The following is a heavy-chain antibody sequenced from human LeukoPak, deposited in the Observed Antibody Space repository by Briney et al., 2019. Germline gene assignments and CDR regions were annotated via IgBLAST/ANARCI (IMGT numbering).Heavy chain of an antibody. J-gene: IGHJ4*02. D-gene: IGHD6-19*01. CDR2: INPNSGGT. Sequence: ASVKVSCKASRYTFTGYYMHWGRQAPGQGVEWMGWINPNSGGTNYAQKFQGRVTMTRDTSVSTAYMELSRLRSDDTAVYYCALLDAMAVAGTVNYWGQGTLVTVSS. CDR1: RYTFTGYY. V-gene: IGHV1-2*02. CDR3: ALLDAMAVAGTVNY.